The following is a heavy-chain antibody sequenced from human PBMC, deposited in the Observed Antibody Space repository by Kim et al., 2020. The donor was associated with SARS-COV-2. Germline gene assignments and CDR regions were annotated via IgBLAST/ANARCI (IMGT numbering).Heavy chain of an antibody. Sequence: YYADAVRGRFTLSGDNSKNTLYLQMNSLRVEDTAVYFCAKADYGDYRNWFNFWGQGSLV. CDR3: AKADYGDYRNWFNF. J-gene: IGHJ5*01. V-gene: IGHV3-23*05. D-gene: IGHD4-17*01.